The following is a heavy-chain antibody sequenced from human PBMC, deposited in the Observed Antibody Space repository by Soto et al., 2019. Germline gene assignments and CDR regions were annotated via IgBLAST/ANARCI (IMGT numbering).Heavy chain of an antibody. Sequence: QVQLVESGGGVVQPGRSLRLSCEASGFTFSSYAMHWVRQAPGKGLEWVAVISYDGSNKYYADSVKGRFTISRDNSKNTLYLQMNSLRAEDTAVYYCARDPYPRIAAVPGYWGQGTLVTVSS. J-gene: IGHJ4*02. CDR2: ISYDGSNK. CDR1: GFTFSSYA. V-gene: IGHV3-30-3*01. D-gene: IGHD6-13*01. CDR3: ARDPYPRIAAVPGY.